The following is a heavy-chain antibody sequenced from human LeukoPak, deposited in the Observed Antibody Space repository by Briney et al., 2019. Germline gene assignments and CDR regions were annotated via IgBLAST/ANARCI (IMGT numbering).Heavy chain of an antibody. CDR2: INPNSGGT. CDR1: GHTFTGYY. CDR3: ARAVGGWLLLSYYFDY. D-gene: IGHD2-15*01. Sequence: ASVKVSCKASGHTFTGYYMHWVRQAPGQGLEWMGWINPNSGGTNYAQKFQGRVTMTRDTSISTAYMELSRLRSDDTAVYYCARAVGGWLLLSYYFDYWGQGTLVTVSS. J-gene: IGHJ4*02. V-gene: IGHV1-2*02.